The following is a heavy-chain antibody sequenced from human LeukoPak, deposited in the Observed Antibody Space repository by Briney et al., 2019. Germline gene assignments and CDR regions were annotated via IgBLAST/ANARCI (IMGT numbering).Heavy chain of an antibody. V-gene: IGHV1-69*13. J-gene: IGHJ6*02. CDR3: ARESGSYFSGDYYYGMDV. CDR2: IIPIFGTA. CDR1: GGTFSSYA. Sequence: SVKVSCKASGGTFSSYAISWVRQAPGQGLEWMGGIIPIFGTANYAQKFQGRVTITADESTSTAYMELSSLRSEDTAVYYCARESGSYFSGDYYYGMDVWGQGTTVTVSS. D-gene: IGHD1-26*01.